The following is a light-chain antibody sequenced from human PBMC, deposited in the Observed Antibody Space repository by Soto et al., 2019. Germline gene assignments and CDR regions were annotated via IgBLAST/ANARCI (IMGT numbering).Light chain of an antibody. CDR1: QDISTW. CDR3: QQASVLPFT. J-gene: IGKJ3*01. CDR2: GAS. V-gene: IGKV1-12*01. Sequence: IQMTQSPPSVSASVGDRVTITCRASQDISTWLAWYQQIPGKAPRLLIFGASNLQSRVPSRFSGSGSGTDFTLTISDLQPEDFATYYCQQASVLPFTFGPGTKV.